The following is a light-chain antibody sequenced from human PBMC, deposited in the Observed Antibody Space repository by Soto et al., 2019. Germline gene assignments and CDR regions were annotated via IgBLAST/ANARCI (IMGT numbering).Light chain of an antibody. Sequence: DIPMTQSPSTLSASVGDRVTITCRASQSISSWLAWYQQKPGKAPKLLIYDASSLESGVPSRFSGSGSGTEFTLTISSLQPDDFATYYCQQYNSYGVTFGPGTKVDIK. CDR3: QQYNSYGVT. V-gene: IGKV1-5*01. J-gene: IGKJ3*01. CDR1: QSISSW. CDR2: DAS.